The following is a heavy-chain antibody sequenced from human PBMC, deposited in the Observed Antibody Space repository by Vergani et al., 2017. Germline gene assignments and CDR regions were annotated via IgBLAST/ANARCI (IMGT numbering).Heavy chain of an antibody. J-gene: IGHJ6*02. CDR2: IIPILGIA. CDR3: ARWVATIRLVDYYGMDV. D-gene: IGHD5-12*01. V-gene: IGHV1-69*02. CDR1: GGTFSSYT. Sequence: QVQLVQSGAEVKKPGSSVKVSCKASGGTFSSYTISWVRQAPGQGLEWMGRIIPILGIANYAQKFQGRVTITADQSTSTAYRDLSRLTTEDTALYYWARWVATIRLVDYYGMDVWGQGTTVTVSS.